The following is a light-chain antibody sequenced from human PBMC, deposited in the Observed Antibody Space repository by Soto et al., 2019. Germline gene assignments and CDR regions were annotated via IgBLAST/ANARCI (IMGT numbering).Light chain of an antibody. V-gene: IGKV3D-15*01. CDR2: SAS. CDR1: QSVAYN. J-gene: IGKJ1*01. CDR3: QQRTDRPPWT. Sequence: EVVMTQSPATLSVSPGERATLSCRASQSVAYNVAWYQQKPGQAPRLLIYSASTRATGIPTRFSGSGSGTDFTLSISSLEPEDFAVYYCQQRTDRPPWTFGQGTKVDIK.